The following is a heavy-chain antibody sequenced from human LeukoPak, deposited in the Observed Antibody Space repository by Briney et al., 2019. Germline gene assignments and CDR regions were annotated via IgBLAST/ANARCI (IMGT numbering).Heavy chain of an antibody. V-gene: IGHV4-39*01. CDR3: ARHASKSGCYNY. D-gene: IGHD1-26*01. CDR1: GGSISSSSYY. Sequence: SETLSLTCTVSGGSISSSSYYWGWLRQPPGAGLEWIGSIYYSGSTYYNPSLKSRVTISVDTSKNQFSLKLSSVTAADTAVYYCARHASKSGCYNYWGQGTLVTVSS. J-gene: IGHJ4*02. CDR2: IYYSGST.